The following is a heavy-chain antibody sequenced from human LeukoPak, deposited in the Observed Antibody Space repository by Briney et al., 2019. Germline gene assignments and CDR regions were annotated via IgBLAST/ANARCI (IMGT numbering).Heavy chain of an antibody. V-gene: IGHV1-2*02. CDR2: INPNSGGT. Sequence: PAASVKVSCKASGYTFTGYYMHWVRQAPGQGLEWMGWINPNSGGTNYAQKFQGRVTMTRDTSISTAYMELSRLRSDDTAVYYCARTPPLLWFGAQSYYFDYWGQGTLVTVSS. J-gene: IGHJ4*02. CDR1: GYTFTGYY. CDR3: ARTPPLLWFGAQSYYFDY. D-gene: IGHD3-10*01.